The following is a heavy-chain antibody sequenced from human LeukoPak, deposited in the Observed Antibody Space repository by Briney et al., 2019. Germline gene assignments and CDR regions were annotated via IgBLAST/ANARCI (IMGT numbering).Heavy chain of an antibody. CDR1: GFTFSIFW. J-gene: IGHJ4*02. D-gene: IGHD3-3*01. Sequence: SGGSLRLSCAASGFTFSIFWMHWVRRAPGKGPVWVSRINSDGSSTDYADSVKGRFTISRDDSKNTVYLQMNSLTPEDTAVYYCAKHKRAWSKYDPYDYWGQGTRVTVSS. CDR2: INSDGSST. CDR3: AKHKRAWSKYDPYDY. V-gene: IGHV3-74*01.